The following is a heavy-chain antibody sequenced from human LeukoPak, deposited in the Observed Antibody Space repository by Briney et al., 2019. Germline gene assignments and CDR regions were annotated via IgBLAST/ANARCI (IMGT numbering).Heavy chain of an antibody. J-gene: IGHJ6*02. Sequence: GASVKVSCKASGYTFTSYGISWVRQAPGQGLEWMGWIGAYNGNTNFAKNLQGRVTMTTDTSTSRVNIELRCLRSDDTAVYYCVRRGVGLLGYYYGMDVWGQGTTVTVSS. CDR3: VRRGVGLLGYYYGMDV. D-gene: IGHD3-22*01. CDR2: IGAYNGNT. CDR1: GYTFTSYG. V-gene: IGHV1-18*01.